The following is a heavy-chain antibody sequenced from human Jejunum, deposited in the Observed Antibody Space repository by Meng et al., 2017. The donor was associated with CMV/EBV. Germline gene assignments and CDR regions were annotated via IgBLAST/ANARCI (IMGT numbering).Heavy chain of an antibody. CDR2: IHHSGDT. J-gene: IGHJ1*01. CDR3: AKTARIPAA. Sequence: SLTCIVSGDSIASSYWSWFRQSPGKGLESIGYIHHSGDTNYNPALMSRATMSLDMSKNQLSLRLTSVTAADTAVYYCAKTARIPAAWGQGTLVTVSS. D-gene: IGHD2-2*01. CDR1: GDSIASSY. V-gene: IGHV4-59*01.